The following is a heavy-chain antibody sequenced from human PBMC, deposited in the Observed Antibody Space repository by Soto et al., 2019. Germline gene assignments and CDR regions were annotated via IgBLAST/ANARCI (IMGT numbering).Heavy chain of an antibody. CDR3: AKTRVTIFGVLPDNWFDP. Sequence: VQLQESGPGLVKPSQTLSLTCTVSGDSISSGRYHWSWIRQFPGKGLEWIGHSQYSGSTYSNPSLKSRVTMSIDTSENQFSLNLTSVTAADTAIYYCAKTRVTIFGVLPDNWFDPWGQGILVTVSS. J-gene: IGHJ5*02. D-gene: IGHD3-3*01. CDR1: GDSISSGRYH. V-gene: IGHV4-31*03. CDR2: SQYSGST.